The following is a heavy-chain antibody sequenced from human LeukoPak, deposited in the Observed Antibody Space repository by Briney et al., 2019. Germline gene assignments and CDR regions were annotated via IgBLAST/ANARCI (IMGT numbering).Heavy chain of an antibody. CDR2: IKSKTDGGTT. J-gene: IGHJ3*02. D-gene: IGHD3-3*01. Sequence: GGSLRLSCAASGFTFSNAWMSWVRQAPGKGLEWVGRIKSKTDGGTTDHAAPVKGRFTISRDDSKNTLYLQMNSLKTEDTAVYYCTTIIPWTHDAFDIWGQGTMVTVSS. V-gene: IGHV3-15*01. CDR3: TTIIPWTHDAFDI. CDR1: GFTFSNAW.